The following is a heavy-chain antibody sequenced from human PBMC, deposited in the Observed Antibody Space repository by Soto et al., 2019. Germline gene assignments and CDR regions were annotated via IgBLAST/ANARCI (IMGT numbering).Heavy chain of an antibody. J-gene: IGHJ4*02. Sequence: QVQLVQSGAEVKKPGSSVKVSCKASGGTFSSYAISWVRQAPGQGLEWMGGLIPMFGTANYAQKFQDRVTITADDSTSTAYMELSSLSSEDTAVYYCAQRSHLWAPESPLGWGKGTPVTVSS. D-gene: IGHD3-3*02. V-gene: IGHV1-69*12. CDR1: GGTFSSYA. CDR3: AQRSHLWAPESPLG. CDR2: LIPMFGTA.